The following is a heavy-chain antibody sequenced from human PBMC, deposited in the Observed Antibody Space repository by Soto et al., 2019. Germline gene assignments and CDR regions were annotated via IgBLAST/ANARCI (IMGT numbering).Heavy chain of an antibody. CDR3: AREQPGRRDSSGYCFGAFDI. Sequence: QVQLVESGGGVVQPGRSLRLSCAASGFTFSSYGMHWVRQAPGKGLEWVAGIWYDGSNKYYAYSVKGRFTISRDNAKNTLYLQMNSLRAEYTAVYYWAREQPGRRDSSGYCFGAFDIWGQGTMVTVSS. V-gene: IGHV3-33*01. CDR2: IWYDGSNK. CDR1: GFTFSSYG. J-gene: IGHJ3*02. D-gene: IGHD3-22*01.